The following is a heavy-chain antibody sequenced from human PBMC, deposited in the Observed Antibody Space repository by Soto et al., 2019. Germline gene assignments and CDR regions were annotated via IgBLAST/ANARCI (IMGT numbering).Heavy chain of an antibody. CDR1: GGSISSSNW. D-gene: IGHD3-10*01. Sequence: PSETLSLTCAVSGGSISSSNWWSWVRQPPGKGLEWIGEIYHSGSTNYNPPLKSRVTISVDKSKNQFSLKLSSVTAADTAVYYCARNTDHRLVRGWLDPWGQGTLVTVSS. V-gene: IGHV4-4*02. J-gene: IGHJ5*02. CDR2: IYHSGST. CDR3: ARNTDHRLVRGWLDP.